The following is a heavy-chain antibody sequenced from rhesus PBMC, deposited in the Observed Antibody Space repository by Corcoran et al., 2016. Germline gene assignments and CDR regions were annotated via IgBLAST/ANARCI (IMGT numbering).Heavy chain of an antibody. V-gene: IGHV4-165*02. D-gene: IGHD4-35*01. CDR2: IGGSSGNT. CDR1: GGSIRGYY. J-gene: IGHJ4*01. Sequence: QVQLQESGPGLVKPSETLSLTCAASGGSIRGYYWNWSRQPPGKGLEWIGYIGGSSGNTYYNPSLKSRVTISTDTSKNQFSLKLSSVTAADTAVYYCARNPTVTDIDYWGQGVLVTVSS. CDR3: ARNPTVTDIDY.